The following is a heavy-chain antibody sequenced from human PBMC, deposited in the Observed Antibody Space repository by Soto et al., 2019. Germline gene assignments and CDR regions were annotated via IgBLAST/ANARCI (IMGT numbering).Heavy chain of an antibody. J-gene: IGHJ6*02. CDR3: ARRRSYYDRSGYYRRHYYYYGMDV. V-gene: IGHV4-34*01. Sequence: SETLSLTCAVYGGAFSGYYWSWIRQPPGKGLEWIGEIDHSGGTNYNPSLKSRVTISVDTSKNQFSLKLSSVTAADTAVFYCARRRSYYDRSGYYRRHYYYYGMDVWGRGTTVTVSS. D-gene: IGHD3-22*01. CDR1: GGAFSGYY. CDR2: IDHSGGT.